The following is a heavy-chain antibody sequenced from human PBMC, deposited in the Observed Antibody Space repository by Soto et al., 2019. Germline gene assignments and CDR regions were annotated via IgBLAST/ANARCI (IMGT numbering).Heavy chain of an antibody. J-gene: IGHJ4*02. CDR3: AKDRLAGGFDY. CDR1: GVTFSNYA. Sequence: GGSLRLSCASSGVTFSNYAMSWVRQAPGKGLEWVSLVSATAGTTYYTDSVKGRFTISRDNSRNTVYLQMNSLRADDTAVYYCAKDRLAGGFDYWGQGTLVTVSS. V-gene: IGHV3-23*01. D-gene: IGHD3-16*01. CDR2: VSATAGTT.